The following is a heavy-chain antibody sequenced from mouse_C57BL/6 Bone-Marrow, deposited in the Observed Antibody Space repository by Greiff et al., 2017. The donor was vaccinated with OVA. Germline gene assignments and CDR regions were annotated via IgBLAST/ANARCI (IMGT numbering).Heavy chain of an antibody. V-gene: IGHV1-59*01. Sequence: QVQLQQPGAELVRPGTSVKLSCKASGYTFTSYWMHWVKQRPGQGLEWIGVIDPSDSYTNYNQKFKGKATLTVDTSSSTAYMQLSSLTSEDSAVYYCARNYDGFAYWGQGTLVTVSA. J-gene: IGHJ3*01. CDR1: GYTFTSYW. CDR2: IDPSDSYT. CDR3: ARNYDGFAY. D-gene: IGHD1-1*01.